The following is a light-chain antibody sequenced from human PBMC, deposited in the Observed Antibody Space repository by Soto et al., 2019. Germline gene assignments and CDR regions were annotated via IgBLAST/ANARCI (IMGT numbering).Light chain of an antibody. CDR2: AAS. CDR1: QGISNY. Sequence: DIPMTQSPSSLSASVGDRVTITCRASQGISNYLAWYQQKPGKVPTLLIYAASTLQSGVPSRFSGSGSGTDFPLTISILQPEDVATFYCQKYNSAARTFGQGTKVEIK. V-gene: IGKV1-27*01. J-gene: IGKJ1*01. CDR3: QKYNSAART.